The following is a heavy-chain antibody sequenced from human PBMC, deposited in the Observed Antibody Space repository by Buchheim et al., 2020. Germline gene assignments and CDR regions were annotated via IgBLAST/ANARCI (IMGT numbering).Heavy chain of an antibody. CDR3: ARHGIEYSSSPVADYYYGMDV. J-gene: IGHJ6*02. V-gene: IGHV4-39*01. CDR2: IYYSGST. CDR1: GGSISSSIYY. D-gene: IGHD6-6*01. Sequence: QLQLQESGPGLVKPSETLSLTCTVSGGSISSSIYYWAWIRQPPGKGLEWIGSIYYSGSTYYNPSLKSRVTISVDTSKNQFSLKLSSVTAADTAVYYCARHGIEYSSSPVADYYYGMDVWGQGTT.